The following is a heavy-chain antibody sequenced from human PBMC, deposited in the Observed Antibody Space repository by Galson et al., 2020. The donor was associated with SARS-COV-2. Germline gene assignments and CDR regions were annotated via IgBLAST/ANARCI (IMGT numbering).Heavy chain of an antibody. D-gene: IGHD6-13*01. Sequence: GGSLRLSCAGFGFTFSDYSLNWVRQAPGKGLEWISSITGTTSHKYYADSVRGRFTISRDNDKSILYLQMHSLRAEDTAIYYCVRDLAAAGDYWGQGTLVTVSS. CDR2: ITGTTSHK. J-gene: IGHJ4*02. V-gene: IGHV3-21*06. CDR3: VRDLAAAGDY. CDR1: GFTFSDYS.